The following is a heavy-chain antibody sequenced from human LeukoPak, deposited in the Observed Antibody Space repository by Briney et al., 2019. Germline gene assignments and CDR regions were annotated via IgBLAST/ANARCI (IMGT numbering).Heavy chain of an antibody. Sequence: PGGSLRLSCAASGFIVSSNYMNWVRQPPGKGLEWIGNIFYSGSTYYSPSLRSRVTISLDTSRNQFSLKLNSVTAADTAVYYCAKSNGYGLVDIWGQGTMVTVSS. CDR3: AKSNGYGLVDI. D-gene: IGHD3-10*01. CDR1: GFIVSSNY. V-gene: IGHV4-4*02. CDR2: IFYSGST. J-gene: IGHJ3*02.